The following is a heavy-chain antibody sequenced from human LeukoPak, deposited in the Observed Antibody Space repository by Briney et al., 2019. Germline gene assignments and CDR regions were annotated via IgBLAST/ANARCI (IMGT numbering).Heavy chain of an antibody. CDR3: ARLRSDSSGYYLSH. CDR2: IYYSGST. Sequence: SETLSLTCTVSGGSISSYYWSWIRQPPGKGLEWIGYIYYSGSTNYNPSLKSRVTISVDTSKNQFSLKLSSVTAADTAVYYCARLRSDSSGYYLSHWGQGTLVTVSS. CDR1: GGSISSYY. V-gene: IGHV4-59*08. J-gene: IGHJ4*02. D-gene: IGHD3-22*01.